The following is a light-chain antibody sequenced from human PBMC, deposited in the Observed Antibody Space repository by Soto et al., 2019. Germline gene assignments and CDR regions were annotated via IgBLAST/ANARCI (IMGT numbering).Light chain of an antibody. CDR3: SSFTSSDTLVV. J-gene: IGLJ2*01. V-gene: IGLV2-14*03. CDR2: AVS. CDR1: SSDVGGYNF. Sequence: QSALTQPASVSGSPGQSITISCTGTSSDVGGYNFVSWYQHHPAKAPKLMIYAVSNRPSGVSNRFVGSKSGNTASLTICGLQAEDDVYYYCSSFTSSDTLVVFGGGTKLTVL.